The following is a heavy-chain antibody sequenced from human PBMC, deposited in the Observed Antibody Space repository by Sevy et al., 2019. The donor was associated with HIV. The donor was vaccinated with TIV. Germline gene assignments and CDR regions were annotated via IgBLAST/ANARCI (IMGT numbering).Heavy chain of an antibody. D-gene: IGHD4-17*01. CDR2: ISSSSSTI. CDR3: ARADYGDRPDAFDI. J-gene: IGHJ3*02. CDR1: GFTFSSYS. V-gene: IGHV3-48*02. Sequence: GGSLRLSCAASGFTFSSYSMNWVRQAPGKGLEWVSYISSSSSTIYYADSVKGRFTISRDNGKNSPYLQMNSLSDEDTAVYYCARADYGDRPDAFDIWGQGTMVTVSS.